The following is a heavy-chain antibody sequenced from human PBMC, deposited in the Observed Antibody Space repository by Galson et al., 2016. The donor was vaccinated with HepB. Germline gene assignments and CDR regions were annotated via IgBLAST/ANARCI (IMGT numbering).Heavy chain of an antibody. CDR3: AKGGFRLLDT. Sequence: SLRLSCAASGLTFSNYAMTWVRQAPGRGLDWVSGIGSGGGGRTYYADSVKGRFIISRDNSKTALYLQMNSLRAEDTAVYYCAKGGFRLLDTWGQGTLVTVSS. J-gene: IGHJ5*02. CDR2: IGSGGGGRT. CDR1: GLTFSNYA. D-gene: IGHD3-10*01. V-gene: IGHV3-23*01.